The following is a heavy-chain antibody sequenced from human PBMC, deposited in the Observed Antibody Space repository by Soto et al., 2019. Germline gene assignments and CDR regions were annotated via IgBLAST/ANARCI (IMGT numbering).Heavy chain of an antibody. CDR1: GFTFSSYG. D-gene: IGHD3-10*01. J-gene: IGHJ4*02. V-gene: IGHV3-30*18. CDR3: AKASSHYGSGSYYTIDY. CDR2: ISNDGSNR. Sequence: QVQLVESGGGVVQPGRSLRLSCAASGFTFSSYGMHWVRQDPGKGLEWVAVISNDGSNRYYADSVKGRFTISRDYSKNTVYLQMNSLRAEDTAVYHCAKASSHYGSGSYYTIDYWGQGTLVTVSS.